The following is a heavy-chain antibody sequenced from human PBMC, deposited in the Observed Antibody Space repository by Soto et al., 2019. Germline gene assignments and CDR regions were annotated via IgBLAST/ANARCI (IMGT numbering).Heavy chain of an antibody. V-gene: IGHV1-18*01. D-gene: IGHD6-19*01. CDR2: ISAYNSNT. J-gene: IGHJ5*02. Sequence: ASVKVSCKASGYTFTSYGISWVRQAPGQGLEWMGWISAYNSNTNYAQKLQGRVTMTTDTSTSTAYMELRSLRSDDTAVYYCARDSRYSSGGNWFDPWGQGTLVTVS. CDR1: GYTFTSYG. CDR3: ARDSRYSSGGNWFDP.